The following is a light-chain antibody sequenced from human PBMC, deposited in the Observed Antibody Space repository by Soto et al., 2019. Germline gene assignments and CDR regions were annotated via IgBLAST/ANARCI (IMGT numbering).Light chain of an antibody. Sequence: ELVLTPSPGTLSLSPGERATLSCRASQSVSSSLAWYQQTPGLAPRLLIYGPSTRATGIPDRFSGSGSGTDFSLTISRLQIEDFALYYCQQSNNWPPLTFGGGTKVDIK. CDR3: QQSNNWPPLT. V-gene: IGKV3D-15*01. CDR2: GPS. J-gene: IGKJ4*01. CDR1: QSVSSS.